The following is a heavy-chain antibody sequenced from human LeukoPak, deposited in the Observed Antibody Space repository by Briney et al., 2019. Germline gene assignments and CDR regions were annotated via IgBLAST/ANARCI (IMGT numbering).Heavy chain of an antibody. CDR3: VMDMDV. Sequence: PGGSLRLSCAASGFIFSSYWMNWIRQAPGKGLEWVANIKEDGSAKYYVDSVKGRFTISRDNAKNSLYLQMNSLRAEDTAVYYCVMDMDVWGQGTTVTVSS. V-gene: IGHV3-7*05. CDR1: GFIFSSYW. CDR2: IKEDGSAK. J-gene: IGHJ6*02.